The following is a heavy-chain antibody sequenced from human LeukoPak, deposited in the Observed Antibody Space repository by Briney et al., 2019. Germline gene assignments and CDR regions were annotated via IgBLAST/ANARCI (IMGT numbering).Heavy chain of an antibody. CDR2: ISSNGGST. J-gene: IGHJ5*02. V-gene: IGHV3-64*01. CDR3: ARDSCSGGSCYMDP. CDR1: GFTFSSYA. Sequence: GGSLRLSCAVSGFTFSSYAMHWVRQAPGKGLEYVSAISSNGGSTYYANSVKGRFTISRDNSKNTLYLQMGSLRAEDMAVYYCARDSCSGGSCYMDPWGQGTLVTVSS. D-gene: IGHD2-15*01.